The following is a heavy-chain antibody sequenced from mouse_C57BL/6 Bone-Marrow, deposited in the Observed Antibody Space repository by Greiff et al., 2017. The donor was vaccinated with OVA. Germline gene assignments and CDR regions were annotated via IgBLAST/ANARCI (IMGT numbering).Heavy chain of an antibody. D-gene: IGHD2-4*01. J-gene: IGHJ4*01. CDR3: DICDYDRDYAMDY. CDR2: IDPETGGT. Sequence: QVQLQQSGAELVWPGASVTLSCKASGYTFTDYEMHWVKQTPVHGLEWIGAIDPETGGTAYNQKFNGRAILTADKSSSTAYMELRSLTSEDSAVYYCDICDYDRDYAMDYWGQGTSVTVSS. CDR1: GYTFTDYE. V-gene: IGHV1-15*01.